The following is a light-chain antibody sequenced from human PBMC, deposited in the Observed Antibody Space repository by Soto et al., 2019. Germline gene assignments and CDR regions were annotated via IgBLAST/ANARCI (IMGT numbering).Light chain of an antibody. J-gene: IGKJ1*01. CDR1: QSVSSN. Sequence: ELVMTQSPATLSVSPGERATLSCRASQSVSSNLAWYQQKPGQAPRLVMYEASTRATGIPARFSGGGSGTDFTLTISSLEPEDSAVYYCQQCTNWPWTFGQGTKVDIK. CDR3: QQCTNWPWT. CDR2: EAS. V-gene: IGKV3D-15*01.